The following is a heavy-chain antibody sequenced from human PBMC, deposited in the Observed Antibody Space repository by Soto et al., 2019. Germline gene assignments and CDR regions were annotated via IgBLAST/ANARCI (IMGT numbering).Heavy chain of an antibody. CDR2: IIPIFGTA. Sequence: ASVKVSCKASGGTFSSYAISWVRQAPGQGLEWMGGIIPIFGTANYAQKFQGRVTITADESTSTAYMELSSLRSEDTAVYYCARSPTVLRAFDIWGQGTMVTVSS. J-gene: IGHJ3*02. CDR1: GGTFSSYA. CDR3: ARSPTVLRAFDI. D-gene: IGHD4-4*01. V-gene: IGHV1-69*13.